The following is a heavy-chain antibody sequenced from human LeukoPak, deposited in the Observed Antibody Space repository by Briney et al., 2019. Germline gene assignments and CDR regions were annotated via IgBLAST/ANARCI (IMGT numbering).Heavy chain of an antibody. Sequence: PSQTLSLTCAVSGGSISSGGYYWSWIRQPPGKGLEWIGYMYHSGSSNYNPSLKSRVTISVDTSKNQFSLKLSSVTAADTAVYYCARFPDYYYYYMDVWGKGTTVTVSS. J-gene: IGHJ6*03. V-gene: IGHV4-61*08. CDR1: GGSISSGGYY. D-gene: IGHD1-14*01. CDR2: MYHSGSS. CDR3: ARFPDYYYYYMDV.